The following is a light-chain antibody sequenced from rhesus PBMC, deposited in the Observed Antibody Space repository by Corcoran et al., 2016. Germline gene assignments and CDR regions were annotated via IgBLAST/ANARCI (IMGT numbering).Light chain of an antibody. CDR1: QSLLYSSNNKNY. V-gene: IGKV4-1*01. CDR3: QQCYSTPYS. J-gene: IGKJ2*01. Sequence: DIVMTQSPDSLAVSLGERVTINCKSSQSLLYSSNNKNYLAWYQQKPGQAPRLLIYLASTRESGVPNRVSGSGSGTDFTLTISGLQAEDGAVYYCQQCYSTPYSFGQGTKVEIK. CDR2: LAS.